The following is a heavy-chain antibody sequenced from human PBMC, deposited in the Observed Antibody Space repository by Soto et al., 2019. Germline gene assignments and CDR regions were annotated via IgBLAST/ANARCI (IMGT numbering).Heavy chain of an antibody. V-gene: IGHV1-8*01. CDR3: VRGKDYYYGMEV. CDR1: GYTFTNYD. CDR2: VNPNSGKT. J-gene: IGHJ6*02. Sequence: ASVKVSCKASGYTFTNYDINWVRRATGQGLEWMGWVNPNSGKTGNAQKFQGRLTMTRNTAISTAYMELSSLTSEDTAVYYCVRGKDYYYGMEVWGQGTTVTVS.